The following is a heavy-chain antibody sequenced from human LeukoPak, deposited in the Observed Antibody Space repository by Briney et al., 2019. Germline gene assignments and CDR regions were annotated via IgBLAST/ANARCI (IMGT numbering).Heavy chain of an antibody. CDR2: INPNSGDT. J-gene: IGHJ4*02. CDR3: ATQRGSYLWGTDFDY. D-gene: IGHD3-16*01. V-gene: IGHV1-2*02. Sequence: VSVKLSCKASGYTFTGYYMHWVRQAPGQGLEWMGWINPNSGDTKFAREFQGRVTMTRDTSISTAYMGLSRLRSDDTAVYYCATQRGSYLWGTDFDYWGQGTMVTVSS. CDR1: GYTFTGYY.